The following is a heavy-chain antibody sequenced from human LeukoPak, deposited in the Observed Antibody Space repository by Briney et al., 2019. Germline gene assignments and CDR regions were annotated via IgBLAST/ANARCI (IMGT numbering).Heavy chain of an antibody. J-gene: IGHJ5*02. V-gene: IGHV3-72*01. D-gene: IGHD3-10*01. CDR1: GLTFSEPW. Sequence: PGGSLRLSCAASGLTFSEPWMNWVRQAPGKGLEWVGRSRNKANSYTTEYAASVAGRFTISRDDSNNALYLQMNSLKTEDTAVYYCARLSRGSRGYFFDPWGQGTLVTVSS. CDR3: ARLSRGSRGYFFDP. CDR2: SRNKANSYTT.